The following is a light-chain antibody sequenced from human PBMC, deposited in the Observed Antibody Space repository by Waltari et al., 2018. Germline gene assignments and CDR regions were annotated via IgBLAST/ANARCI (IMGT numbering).Light chain of an antibody. V-gene: IGKV3-11*01. CDR2: DTF. Sequence: ETVLTQSPATLSLSPGDTAHLSCRARERINISLAWYQQKSGQAPRLLIYDTFDRAAGIPARFRGSGSGTDFTLTISRLEPEDFAVYYCQHRSNRLSWTFGQGTKVEIK. CDR1: ERINIS. CDR3: QHRSNRLSWT. J-gene: IGKJ1*01.